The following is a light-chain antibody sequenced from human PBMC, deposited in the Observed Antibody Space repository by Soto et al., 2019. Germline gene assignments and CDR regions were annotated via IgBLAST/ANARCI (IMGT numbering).Light chain of an antibody. CDR2: AAS. CDR3: QQYSNLPIT. V-gene: IGKV3D-15*01. J-gene: IGKJ5*01. CDR1: QGVSSY. Sequence: SQTTISLYTRARATSICLACQGVSSYLAWYQQKPGQAPRLLIYAASTWATGVPSRFSGSGSGTDFTLTIICLQSEDFATYYCQQYSNLPITFGQGTRLEIK.